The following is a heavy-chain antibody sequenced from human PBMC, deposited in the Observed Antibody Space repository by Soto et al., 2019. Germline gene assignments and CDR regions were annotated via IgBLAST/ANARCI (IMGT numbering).Heavy chain of an antibody. V-gene: IGHV3-23*01. J-gene: IGHJ4*02. D-gene: IGHD7-27*01. CDR1: GFTFSSYA. CDR3: AKDRGTKLTGEVY. CDR2: ISGSGAST. Sequence: GGSLRLSCAASGFTFSSYAMSWVRQAPGKGLEWVSAISGSGASTYYADSVKGRFTITRDNTKNTQHLQMNSLRAEDTAVYYCAKDRGTKLTGEVYWGQGTLVTVSS.